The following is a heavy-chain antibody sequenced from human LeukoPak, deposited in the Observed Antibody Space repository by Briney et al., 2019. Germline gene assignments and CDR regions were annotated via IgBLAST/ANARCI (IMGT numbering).Heavy chain of an antibody. D-gene: IGHD2-2*02. CDR2: IKQDGSEK. CDR3: AREQYCSSTSCYTSFDY. CDR1: GFTFSGYW. Sequence: GGSLRLSCAASGFTFSGYWMSWVRQAPGKGLEWVANIKQDGSEKYYVDSVKGRFTISRDNAKNSLYLQMNSLRAEDTAVYYCAREQYCSSTSCYTSFDYWGQGTLVTVSS. V-gene: IGHV3-7*01. J-gene: IGHJ4*02.